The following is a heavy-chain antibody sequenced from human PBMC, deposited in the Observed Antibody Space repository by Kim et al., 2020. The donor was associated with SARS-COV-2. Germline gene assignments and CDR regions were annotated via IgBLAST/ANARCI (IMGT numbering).Heavy chain of an antibody. CDR2: INHSGST. V-gene: IGHV4-34*01. D-gene: IGHD6-13*01. CDR1: GGSFSGYY. CDR3: ASLGGGIAAAEDGWYFDY. Sequence: SETLSLTCAVYGGSFSGYYWSWIRQPPGKGLEWIGEINHSGSTNYNPSLKSRVTISVDTSKNQFSLKLSSVTAADTAVYYCASLGGGIAAAEDGWYFDYWGQGTLVTVSS. J-gene: IGHJ4*02.